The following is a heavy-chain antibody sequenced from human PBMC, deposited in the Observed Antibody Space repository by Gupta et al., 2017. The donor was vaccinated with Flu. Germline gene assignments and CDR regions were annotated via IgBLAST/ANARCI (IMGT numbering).Heavy chain of an antibody. V-gene: IGHV3-48*02. J-gene: IGHJ4*03. CDR1: GFSFSDSH. CDR2: IGSGVNT. Sequence: EVQLVESGGGLVQPGGSLRLTCVMSGFSFSDSHMNCIRQAPGKGLEWIAYIGSGVNTDYADSVGGRFTISRDNARDSLFLQLNSLGDEDTALYYWARDVNCAFFFWGHGAQVTVSS. CDR3: ARDVNCAFFF. D-gene: IGHD1-20*01.